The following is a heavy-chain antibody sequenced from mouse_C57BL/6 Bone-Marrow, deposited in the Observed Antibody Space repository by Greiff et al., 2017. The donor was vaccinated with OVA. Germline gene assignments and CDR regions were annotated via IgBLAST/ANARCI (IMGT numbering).Heavy chain of an antibody. D-gene: IGHD1-1*01. CDR2: IDPANDNT. Sequence: EVKLMESVAELVRPGASVKLSCTASGFNIKNTYMHWVKQRSEQGLEWIGRIDPANDNTKYAPKFQGKATMTADTSSNTAYLQLSSLSSEDTAVYCCARGNFGSSFYAMDYWGQGTSVTVSS. V-gene: IGHV14-3*01. CDR1: GFNIKNTY. J-gene: IGHJ4*01. CDR3: ARGNFGSSFYAMDY.